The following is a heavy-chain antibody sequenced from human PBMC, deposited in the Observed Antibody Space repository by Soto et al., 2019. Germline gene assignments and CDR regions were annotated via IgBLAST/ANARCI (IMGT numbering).Heavy chain of an antibody. D-gene: IGHD2-2*01. Sequence: QVQLIESGGGVVQPGRSLRLSCAASGFIFNSYDMHWVRQAPGKGLEWVAFLSHDGSKKFYADSLKGRITISRDNFNNTLYLQVHSLRAEDTAVYYCAKDLIGYCGGPTCNIFQSWCQGTLVTVPS. CDR1: GFIFNSYD. CDR2: LSHDGSKK. J-gene: IGHJ4*02. CDR3: AKDLIGYCGGPTCNIFQS. V-gene: IGHV3-30*18.